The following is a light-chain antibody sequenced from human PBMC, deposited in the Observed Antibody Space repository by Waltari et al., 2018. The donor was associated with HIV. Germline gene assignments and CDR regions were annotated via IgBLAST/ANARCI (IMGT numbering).Light chain of an antibody. Sequence: DFQMSQSPASLSASVGDRVTMTCRTSQSINTYLNWYQYKPGKAPKLLISDASNLQPGVPSRFSGSGSGTDFTLTITGLQREDFASYYCQQSYNLPRTFGQGTKVEIK. CDR2: DAS. CDR1: QSINTY. V-gene: IGKV1-39*01. CDR3: QQSYNLPRT. J-gene: IGKJ1*01.